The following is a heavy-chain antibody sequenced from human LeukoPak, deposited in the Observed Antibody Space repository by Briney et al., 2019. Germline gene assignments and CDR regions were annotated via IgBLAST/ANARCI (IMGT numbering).Heavy chain of an antibody. CDR1: GSPFTQHS. Sequence: GESLKISCRTSGSPFTQHSIGGVGQLPGKGLKWVEIIDPAEFDTSYSTPFQGEVTSSVDTSINSAYLRWGSLRASDAAMYFCARRTYYGSEVSFDIWGQGTMVIVSS. V-gene: IGHV5-51*01. CDR2: IDPAEFDT. D-gene: IGHD3-10*01. J-gene: IGHJ3*02. CDR3: ARRTYYGSEVSFDI.